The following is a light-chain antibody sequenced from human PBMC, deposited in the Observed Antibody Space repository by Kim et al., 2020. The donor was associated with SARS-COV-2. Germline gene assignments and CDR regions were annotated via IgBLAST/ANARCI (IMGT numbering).Light chain of an antibody. CDR1: NLRDSY. CDR3: CSRDGTNNHLV. CDR2: GKN. Sequence: ALGQTVTITGQGDNLRDSYANWYQQKPGQAPVLVIYGKNERPSGIPGRFSGSRSGDTASLTITGTQADDESDYFCCSRDGTNNHLVFGTGTKVTVL. V-gene: IGLV3-19*01. J-gene: IGLJ1*01.